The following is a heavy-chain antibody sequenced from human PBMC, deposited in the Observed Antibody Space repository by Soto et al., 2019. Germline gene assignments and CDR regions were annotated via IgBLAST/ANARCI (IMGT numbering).Heavy chain of an antibody. D-gene: IGHD6-13*01. CDR1: GFTFSSYW. CDR3: ARDRTIAAAPYYFDY. J-gene: IGHJ4*02. CDR2: IKQDGSEK. Sequence: EVQLVESGGGLVQPGGSLRLSCAASGFTFSSYWMSWVRQAPGKGLEWVANIKQDGSEKYYVDSVKGRFTISRDNAKNSLYLQMYSLRAEDTAVYYCARDRTIAAAPYYFDYWGQGTLVTVSS. V-gene: IGHV3-7*01.